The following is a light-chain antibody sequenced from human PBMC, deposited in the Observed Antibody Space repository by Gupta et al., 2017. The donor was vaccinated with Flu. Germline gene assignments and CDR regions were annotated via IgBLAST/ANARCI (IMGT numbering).Light chain of an antibody. CDR3: TSYKSSSPHVL. Sequence: SALTQPASVSGSPGQSITLSCTGSTSDIGAFTYVSWYQQHPGKGPKLIIYDVSYRPSGVSCRFSGSKSGATASLTITGLQAEDDADYFCTSYKSSSPHVLFGGGTKLTVL. J-gene: IGLJ2*01. CDR1: TSDIGAFTY. CDR2: DVS. V-gene: IGLV2-14*03.